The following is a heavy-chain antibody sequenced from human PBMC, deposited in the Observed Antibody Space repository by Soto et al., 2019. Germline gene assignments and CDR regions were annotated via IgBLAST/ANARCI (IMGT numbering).Heavy chain of an antibody. J-gene: IGHJ4*02. Sequence: KASETLSLTCTVSGGSVSSGSYYWSWIRQPPGKGLEWIGYIYYSGSTNYNPSLKSRVTISVDTSKNQFSLKLSSVTAADTAVYYCARGKYDSSGYYPTGFDYWGQGTLVTV. CDR1: GGSVSSGSYY. CDR3: ARGKYDSSGYYPTGFDY. V-gene: IGHV4-61*01. CDR2: IYYSGST. D-gene: IGHD3-22*01.